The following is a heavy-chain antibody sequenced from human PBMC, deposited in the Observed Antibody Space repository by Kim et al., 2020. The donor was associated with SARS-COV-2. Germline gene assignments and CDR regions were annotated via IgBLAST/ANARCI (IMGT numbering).Heavy chain of an antibody. Sequence: ADSVKGRFTISRDNSKNTLYLQMNSLRAEDTAVYYCAPQPSIAARPGIYWGQGTLVTVSS. CDR3: APQPSIAARPGIY. D-gene: IGHD6-6*01. J-gene: IGHJ4*02. V-gene: IGHV3-23*01.